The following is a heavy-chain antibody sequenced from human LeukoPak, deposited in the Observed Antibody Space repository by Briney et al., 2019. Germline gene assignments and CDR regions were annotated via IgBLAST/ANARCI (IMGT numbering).Heavy chain of an antibody. CDR1: GYTFTGYY. Sequence: ASVKVSCKASGYTFTGYYMHWVRQAPGQGLEWMGWINPNSGGTNYAQKFQGRVTITTDESTSTAYMELSSLRSEDTAVYYCARGGYSYGGHMDVWGKGTTVTVSS. CDR2: INPNSGGT. V-gene: IGHV1-2*02. D-gene: IGHD5-18*01. J-gene: IGHJ6*03. CDR3: ARGGYSYGGHMDV.